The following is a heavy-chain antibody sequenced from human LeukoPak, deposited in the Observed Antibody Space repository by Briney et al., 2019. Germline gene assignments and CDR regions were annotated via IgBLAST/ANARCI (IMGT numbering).Heavy chain of an antibody. CDR1: GFTFSSYI. J-gene: IGHJ4*02. V-gene: IGHV3-48*01. D-gene: IGHD3-3*01. Sequence: GGSLRISCAASGFTFSSYIINWVRQAPGKLLEWVSYISSSSTTIYYADSLKGLFTISEDKANNSLYMQMKSLRAEDTAVYYCARDGWSTIFGVVITFDYWGQGTLVTVSS. CDR2: ISSSSTTI. CDR3: ARDGWSTIFGVVITFDY.